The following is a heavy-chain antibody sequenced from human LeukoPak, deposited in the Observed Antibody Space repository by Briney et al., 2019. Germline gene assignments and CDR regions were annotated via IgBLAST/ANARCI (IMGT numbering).Heavy chain of an antibody. Sequence: GGSLRLSCAASGFTFSSYAMHWVRQAPGKGLEWVAVISYDGSNKYYADSVKGRFTISRDNSKNTLYLQMNGLRAEDTAVYYCARGMTTVTPFDYWGQGTLVTVSS. J-gene: IGHJ4*02. V-gene: IGHV3-30-3*01. CDR2: ISYDGSNK. D-gene: IGHD4-17*01. CDR1: GFTFSSYA. CDR3: ARGMTTVTPFDY.